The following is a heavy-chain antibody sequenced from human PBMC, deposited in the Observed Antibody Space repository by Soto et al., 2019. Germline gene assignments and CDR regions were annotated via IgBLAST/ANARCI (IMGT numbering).Heavy chain of an antibody. V-gene: IGHV3-74*01. D-gene: IGHD2-15*01. CDR2: INTDGSNT. Sequence: GGSLRLSCAASGLTFNRYWMHWVRHAPGKGLVWVSHINTDGSNTNYADSVKARFTISRDNAKSTLFLQMNSLRDGDTAVYYCAREFCSGGNCYTYYFDPWGQGIPVTVSS. CDR3: AREFCSGGNCYTYYFDP. CDR1: GLTFNRYW. J-gene: IGHJ5*02.